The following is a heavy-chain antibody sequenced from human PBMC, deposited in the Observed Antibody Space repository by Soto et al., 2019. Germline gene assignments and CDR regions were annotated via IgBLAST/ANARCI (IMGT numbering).Heavy chain of an antibody. Sequence: PGGSLRLSCEVSGFTFGDHYVDWVRQSPGKGLEWIGRIRGKAHSYSTTYAASVKGRLTLSRDDSKNSVYLQMNNLKTADTAVTYWVRTIKPGTTTYFDQWGQGTLVTV. J-gene: IGHJ4*02. CDR3: VRTIKPGTTTYFDQ. CDR2: IRGKAHSYST. D-gene: IGHD1-1*01. CDR1: GFTFGDHY. V-gene: IGHV3-72*01.